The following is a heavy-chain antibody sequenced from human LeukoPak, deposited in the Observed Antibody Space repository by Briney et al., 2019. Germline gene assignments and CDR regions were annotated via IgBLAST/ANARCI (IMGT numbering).Heavy chain of an antibody. V-gene: IGHV3-48*02. CDR3: ARGHSNYYYYYGMDV. CDR2: ISSSSSTI. Sequence: GGSLRLSCAASGFTVSSNYMSWVRQAPGKGLEWVSYISSSSSTIYYADSVKGRFTISRDNAKNSLYLQMNSLRDEDTAVYYCARGHSNYYYYYGMDVWGQGTTVTVSS. J-gene: IGHJ6*02. D-gene: IGHD4-11*01. CDR1: GFTVSSNY.